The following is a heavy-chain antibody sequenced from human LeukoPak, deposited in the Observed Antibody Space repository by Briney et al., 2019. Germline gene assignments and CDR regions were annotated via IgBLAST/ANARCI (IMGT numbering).Heavy chain of an antibody. CDR3: AKDYLDIVVVPAALDAFDI. Sequence: GGSLRLSCAASGFTFSSYSMNWVRQAPGKGLEWVSVISGSGGSTYYADSVKGRFTISRDNSKNTLYLQMNSLRAEDTAVYYCAKDYLDIVVVPAALDAFDIWGQGTMVTVSS. D-gene: IGHD2-2*03. CDR2: ISGSGGST. J-gene: IGHJ3*02. V-gene: IGHV3-23*01. CDR1: GFTFSSYS.